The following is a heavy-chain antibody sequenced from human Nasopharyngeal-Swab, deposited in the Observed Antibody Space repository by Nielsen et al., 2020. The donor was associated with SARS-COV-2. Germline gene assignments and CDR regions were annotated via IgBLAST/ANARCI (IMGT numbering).Heavy chain of an antibody. D-gene: IGHD2-8*01. CDR3: ARGYCTNGVCYRDAFDI. V-gene: IGHV3-53*01. CDR2: IYRGGST. J-gene: IGHJ3*02. Sequence: GESLKISCAASGFSVSTYFMSWVRQAPGKGLEYVSVIYRGGSTYYADSVKGRFTISRDNSKNTLYLQMNSLRAEDTAVYYCARGYCTNGVCYRDAFDIWGQGTMVTVSS. CDR1: GFSVSTYF.